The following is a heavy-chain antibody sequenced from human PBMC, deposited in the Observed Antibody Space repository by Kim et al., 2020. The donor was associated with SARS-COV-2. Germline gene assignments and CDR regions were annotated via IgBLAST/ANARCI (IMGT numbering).Heavy chain of an antibody. D-gene: IGHD2-15*01. Sequence: GGSLRLSCAASGFTFSSYSMNWVRQAPGKGLEWVSSISSSSSYIYYADSVKGRFTISRDNAKNSLYLQMNSLRAEDTAVYYCARDEGTYGGSSNFDYWGQGTLVTVSS. CDR1: GFTFSSYS. J-gene: IGHJ4*02. V-gene: IGHV3-21*01. CDR3: ARDEGTYGGSSNFDY. CDR2: ISSSSSYI.